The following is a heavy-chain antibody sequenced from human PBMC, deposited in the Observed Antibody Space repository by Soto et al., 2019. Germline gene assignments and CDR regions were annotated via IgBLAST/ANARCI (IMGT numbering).Heavy chain of an antibody. CDR3: ARDRDILTGYYGLGYHYYYGMDV. CDR1: GFTFSSYS. J-gene: IGHJ6*02. Sequence: GGSLRLSCAASGFTFSSYSMNWVRQAPGKGLEWVSSISSSSSYIYYADSVKGRFTISRDNAKNSLYLQMNSLRAEDTAVYYCARDRDILTGYYGLGYHYYYGMDVWGQGTTVTVSS. V-gene: IGHV3-21*01. CDR2: ISSSSSYI. D-gene: IGHD3-9*01.